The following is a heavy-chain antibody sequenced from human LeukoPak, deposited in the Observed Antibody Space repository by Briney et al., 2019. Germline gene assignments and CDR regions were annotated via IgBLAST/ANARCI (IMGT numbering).Heavy chain of an antibody. D-gene: IGHD4-17*01. V-gene: IGHV3-23*01. CDR3: ANTSNRYGAPNYFDY. J-gene: IGHJ4*02. CDR2: ISGSGGST. CDR1: GFTFSSYA. Sequence: GGSLRLSCAASGFTFSSYAMSWVRQAPGKGLEWVSAISGSGGSTYYADSVKGRFTISRDNSKNTLYLQMNSLGAEDTAVYYCANTSNRYGAPNYFDYWGQGTLVTVSS.